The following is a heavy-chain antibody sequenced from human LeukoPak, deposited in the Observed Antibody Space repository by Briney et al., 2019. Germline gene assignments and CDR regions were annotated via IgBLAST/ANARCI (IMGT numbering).Heavy chain of an antibody. D-gene: IGHD1-26*01. CDR3: AKGRGWEASYYYYYMDV. CDR1: GFTFSSYS. CDR2: ISSSSSYK. V-gene: IGHV3-21*01. J-gene: IGHJ6*03. Sequence: PGGSLRLSCAASGFTFSSYSMNWVRQAPGKGLEWVSSISSSSSYKYYADSVKGRFTISRDNSKNTLYLQMNSLRAEDTAVYYCAKGRGWEASYYYYYMDVWGKGTTVTISS.